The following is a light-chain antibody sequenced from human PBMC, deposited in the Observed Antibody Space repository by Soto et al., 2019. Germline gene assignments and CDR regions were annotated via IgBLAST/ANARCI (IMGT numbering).Light chain of an antibody. V-gene: IGKV3-20*01. Sequence: EIVLTQTPGTLSLSLGERATLSCRASQSVSSNYLAWYQHIPGQAPRLLIYGASSRATGVPDRFSGSGSGTDFTLTISRLEPEDFAVYYCQQYGSSPPYTFGQGTKLEIK. CDR2: GAS. CDR3: QQYGSSPPYT. J-gene: IGKJ2*01. CDR1: QSVSSNY.